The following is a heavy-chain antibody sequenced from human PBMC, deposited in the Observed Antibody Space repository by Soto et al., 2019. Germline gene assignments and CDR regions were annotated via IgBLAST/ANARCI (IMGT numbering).Heavy chain of an antibody. D-gene: IGHD6-13*01. CDR3: ARSAPRYSSSWYPGYYMDV. J-gene: IGHJ6*03. CDR2: IYSGGST. CDR1: GFTVSSNY. V-gene: IGHV3-66*01. Sequence: GGSLRLSCAASGFTVSSNYMSWVRQAPGKGLEWVSVIYSGGSTYYADSGKGRFTISRENSKNTLYIQMNSLRAEDTAVYYCARSAPRYSSSWYPGYYMDVWGKGTTVTVSS.